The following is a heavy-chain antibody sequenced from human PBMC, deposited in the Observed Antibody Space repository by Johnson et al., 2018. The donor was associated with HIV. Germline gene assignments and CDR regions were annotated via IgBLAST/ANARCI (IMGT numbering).Heavy chain of an antibody. Sequence: VQLVESGGGVVRPGGSLRLSCAASGFTFDDYTMHWVRQAPGKGLEWVSLISWDGGSTYYADSVKGRFTISRDNSKNSLYLQMNSLRTEDTALYYCAKGALEWELLAGDAFDIWGQWTMVTVSS. V-gene: IGHV3-43*01. D-gene: IGHD1-26*01. CDR3: AKGALEWELLAGDAFDI. CDR1: GFTFDDYT. J-gene: IGHJ3*02. CDR2: ISWDGGST.